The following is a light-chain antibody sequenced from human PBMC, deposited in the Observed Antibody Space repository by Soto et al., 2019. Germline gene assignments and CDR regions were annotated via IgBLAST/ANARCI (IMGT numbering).Light chain of an antibody. J-gene: IGKJ4*01. CDR3: QQYNNWPQLT. V-gene: IGKV3-15*01. CDR1: QSVGRN. Sequence: EIVMTQSPASLSVSPGERATLSCRASQSVGRNVAWYQQKPGQAPRLLVYGASTRATDIPVRFSGSGSGTEFTLTISSLQSEDFAVYHXQQYNNWPQLTFGGGTKVETK. CDR2: GAS.